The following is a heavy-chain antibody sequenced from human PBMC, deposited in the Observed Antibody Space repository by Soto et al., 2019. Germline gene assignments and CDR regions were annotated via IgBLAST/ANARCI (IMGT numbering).Heavy chain of an antibody. J-gene: IGHJ5*02. V-gene: IGHV3-23*01. D-gene: IGHD6-6*01. CDR2: ISGSGGST. CDR1: GCTFSSYP. Sequence: AGSLRLSCAASGCTFSSYPMSWVRQAPGKGLEWVSAISGSGGSTYYADSVKGRFTISRDNSKNTLYLQMNSLRAEDTAVYYCAKEGSSSPVGWFDPWGQGTLVTVSS. CDR3: AKEGSSSPVGWFDP.